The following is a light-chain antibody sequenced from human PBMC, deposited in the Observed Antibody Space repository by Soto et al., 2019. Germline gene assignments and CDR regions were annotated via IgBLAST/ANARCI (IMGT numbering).Light chain of an antibody. CDR2: GAS. CDR1: ASICGY. Sequence: DIQMTQSPSSLSASIGDRVTITCRASASICGYLNWYQQKPGKAPKLLISGASTLQSGVQSRFSGRGSGTDFTLVISSVQREYVATYQCQQSLSTLLTFGGGTKVEIK. CDR3: QQSLSTLLT. J-gene: IGKJ4*01. V-gene: IGKV1-39*01.